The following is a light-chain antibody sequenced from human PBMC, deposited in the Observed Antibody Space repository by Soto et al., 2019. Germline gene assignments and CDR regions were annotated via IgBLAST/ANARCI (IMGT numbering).Light chain of an antibody. V-gene: IGKV1-5*01. CDR3: QQLNSYRIT. CDR1: QTIGSW. Sequence: DIPMTQSPSSLSASLGDRATITCRASQTIGSWLAWYQQKPGRAPKLLIFDASSLESGVPSRFSGSGSGTEFTLTISSLQPEDFATYYCQQLNSYRITFGQGTRLEIK. J-gene: IGKJ5*01. CDR2: DAS.